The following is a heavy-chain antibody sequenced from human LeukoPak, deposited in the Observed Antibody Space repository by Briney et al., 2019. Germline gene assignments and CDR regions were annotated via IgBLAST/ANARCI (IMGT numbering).Heavy chain of an antibody. J-gene: IGHJ5*02. V-gene: IGHV3-30*02. CDR3: ARPLMYYYGSETYFWFDP. D-gene: IGHD3-10*01. CDR1: GFTFSYYG. CDR2: IRYVERDK. Sequence: PGGSLRLSCVASGFTFSYYGMHWVRQAPGKGLEWVAFIRYVERDKYYADSVKGRFTISRDNSKNTLYLQMNSLREDDTAVYYCARPLMYYYGSETYFWFDPWGQGTLVTVSS.